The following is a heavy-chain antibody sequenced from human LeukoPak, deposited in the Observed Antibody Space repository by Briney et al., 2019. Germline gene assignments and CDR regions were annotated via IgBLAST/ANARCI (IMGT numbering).Heavy chain of an antibody. Sequence: GASVKVSCKASGYTFNNYDINWVRQATGQGLEWMGYMNPNSGNSAYAQKFQGRVTITTDASISTAYMELSGLRSEDTALYYCAREGLDYWGQGTLVTVSS. J-gene: IGHJ4*02. CDR2: MNPNSGNS. CDR3: AREGLDY. CDR1: GYTFNNYD. V-gene: IGHV1-8*01.